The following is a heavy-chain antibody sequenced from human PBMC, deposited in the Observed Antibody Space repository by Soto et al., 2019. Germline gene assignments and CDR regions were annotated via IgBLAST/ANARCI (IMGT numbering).Heavy chain of an antibody. Sequence: SETLSLTCTVSGGSISSSSYYWGWIRQPPGKGLEWIGSIYYSGSTYYNPSLKSRVTISVDTSKNQFSLKLSSVTAADTAVYYCAGRIAVAGFNWYFDLWGRGTLVTVSS. CDR3: AGRIAVAGFNWYFDL. CDR1: GGSISSSSYY. D-gene: IGHD6-19*01. CDR2: IYYSGST. V-gene: IGHV4-39*01. J-gene: IGHJ2*01.